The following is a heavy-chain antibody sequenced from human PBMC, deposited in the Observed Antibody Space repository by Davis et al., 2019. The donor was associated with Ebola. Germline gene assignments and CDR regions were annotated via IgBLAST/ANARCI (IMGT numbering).Heavy chain of an antibody. D-gene: IGHD2-2*01. CDR1: GGSFSGYY. J-gene: IGHJ5*01. V-gene: IGHV4-34*01. CDR2: IDHSGRT. CDR3: ARYCSSDTCNLFDF. Sequence: PSETLSLTCAVYGGSFSGYYWTWIRQPPGKGLEWIGEIDHSGRTTCNSSLKSRVTISIDTSKNQFSLNVTSVTAADTAVYYCARYCSSDTCNLFDFWGQGALVSVSS.